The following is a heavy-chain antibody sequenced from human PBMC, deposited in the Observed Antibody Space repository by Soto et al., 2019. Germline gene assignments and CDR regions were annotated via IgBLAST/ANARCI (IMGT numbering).Heavy chain of an antibody. Sequence: ASVKVSCKASGGTFSSYAISWVRQAPGQGLEWMGGIIPIFGTANYAQKFQGRVTITADESTSTAYMELSSLRSEDTAVYYCARRLPGGNTRTTSASFVYGMDVWCQGTTVTVSS. CDR1: GGTFSSYA. D-gene: IGHD1-1*01. V-gene: IGHV1-69*13. CDR3: ARRLPGGNTRTTSASFVYGMDV. CDR2: IIPIFGTA. J-gene: IGHJ6*02.